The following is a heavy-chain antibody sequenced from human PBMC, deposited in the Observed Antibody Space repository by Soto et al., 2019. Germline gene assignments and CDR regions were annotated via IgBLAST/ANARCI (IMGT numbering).Heavy chain of an antibody. CDR2: IYYSGST. Sequence: QLQLQESGPGLVKPSETLSLTCTVSGGSISSSSYYWGWIRQPPGKGLEWIGSIYYSGSTYYNPSLKSRVTISVDTSKNQFSLKLSSVTAADTAVYYCARRSYDILTGYYNPAYYYYYMDVWGKGTTVTVSS. J-gene: IGHJ6*03. V-gene: IGHV4-39*01. D-gene: IGHD3-9*01. CDR1: GGSISSSSYY. CDR3: ARRSYDILTGYYNPAYYYYYMDV.